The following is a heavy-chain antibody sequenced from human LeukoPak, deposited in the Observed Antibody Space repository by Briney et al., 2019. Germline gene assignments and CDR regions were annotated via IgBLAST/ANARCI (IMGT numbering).Heavy chain of an antibody. Sequence: GEALKISCKCSGHSLPTYWIAWVRHRPGEGLEWMGIIYPDGSKIRYHPSFQGQHTISAAKPISTAYLQWGSLCASGTAMYYCARPPPRGYSSSFEYWGRARQVTVPS. CDR2: IYPDGSKI. CDR3: ARPPPRGYSSSFEY. J-gene: IGHJ4*02. CDR1: GHSLPTYW. D-gene: IGHD2-2*03. V-gene: IGHV5-51*01.